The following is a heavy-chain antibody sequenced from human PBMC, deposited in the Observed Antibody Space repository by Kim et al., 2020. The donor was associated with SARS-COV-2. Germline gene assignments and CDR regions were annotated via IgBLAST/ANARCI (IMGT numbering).Heavy chain of an antibody. J-gene: IGHJ3*01. CDR3: ARQVISAWFNFDL. Sequence: YYSLSLKNRLSISVDTFKKQFSLKVTSVTAADTAMYYCARQVISAWFNFDLWGQGTMVTVSS. V-gene: IGHV4-39*01. D-gene: IGHD2-21*01.